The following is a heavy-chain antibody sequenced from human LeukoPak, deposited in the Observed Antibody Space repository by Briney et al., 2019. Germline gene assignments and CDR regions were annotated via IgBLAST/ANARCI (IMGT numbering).Heavy chain of an antibody. CDR2: INSDGSNR. D-gene: IGHD4-17*01. CDR1: GLTSSSHW. CDR3: LRESAGWDD. V-gene: IGHV3-74*01. J-gene: IGHJ4*02. Sequence: GGSLRLSCAASGLTSSSHWMYWVRQAPGKGLAWVSRINSDGSNRNYADSVKGRFTISRDNAKNTVYLQMNSLRAEDTAVYYCLRESAGWDDWGQGTLVTVSS.